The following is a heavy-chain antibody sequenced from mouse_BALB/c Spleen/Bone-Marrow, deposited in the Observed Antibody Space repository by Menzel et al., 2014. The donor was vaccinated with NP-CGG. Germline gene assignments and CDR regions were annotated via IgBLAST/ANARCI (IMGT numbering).Heavy chain of an antibody. D-gene: IGHD1-1*01. CDR2: IDPANGNT. Sequence: QLKESGAELVKPGASVKLSCTASGLNIKDTYMHWVKQRPEQGLEWIGRIDPANGNTKYDPKYQGKATITADTSSNTAYLQLSSLTSEDTAVYNGAMYYYGSSLFAYWGQGTLVTVSP. J-gene: IGHJ3*01. V-gene: IGHV14-3*02. CDR3: AMYYYGSSLFAY. CDR1: GLNIKDTY.